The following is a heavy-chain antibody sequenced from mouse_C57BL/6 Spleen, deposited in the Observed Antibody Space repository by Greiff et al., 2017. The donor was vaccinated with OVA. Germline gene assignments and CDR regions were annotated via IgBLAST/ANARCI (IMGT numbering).Heavy chain of an antibody. CDR3: ARNFGYGSSYNAMDY. V-gene: IGHV2-2*01. CDR2: IWSGGST. Sequence: VQRVESGPGLVQPSQSLSITCTVSGFSLTSYGVHWVRQSPGKGLEWLGVIWSGGSTDYNAAFISRLSISKDNSKSQVFFRMNSLQADDTAIYYFARNFGYGSSYNAMDYWGQGTSVTVSS. J-gene: IGHJ4*01. CDR1: GFSLTSYG. D-gene: IGHD1-1*01.